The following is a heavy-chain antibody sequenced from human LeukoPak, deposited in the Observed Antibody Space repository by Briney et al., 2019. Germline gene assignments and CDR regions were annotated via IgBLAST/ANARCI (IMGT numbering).Heavy chain of an antibody. Sequence: GGSLRLSCAASGFTFDDYGMSWVRQAPGKGLEWVSYISSSGSTIYYADSVKGRVTISRDNAKNSLYLQMNSLRAEDTAVYYCARDGVGVGATFDYWGQGTLVTVSP. CDR2: ISSSGSTI. CDR3: ARDGVGVGATFDY. V-gene: IGHV3-48*04. D-gene: IGHD1-26*01. CDR1: GFTFDDYG. J-gene: IGHJ4*02.